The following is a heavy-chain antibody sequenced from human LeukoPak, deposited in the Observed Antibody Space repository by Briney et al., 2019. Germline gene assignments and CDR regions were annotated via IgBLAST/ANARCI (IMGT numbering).Heavy chain of an antibody. CDR3: ARTYGSGSYYGAFDI. CDR2: IYSGGST. J-gene: IGHJ3*02. CDR1: EFTVSSNY. V-gene: IGHV3-53*01. Sequence: GGSLRLSCAASEFTVSSNYMSWVRQAPGKGLEWVSVIYSGGSTYYADSVKGRFTISRDNSKNTLYLQMSSLRAEDTAVYYCARTYGSGSYYGAFDIWGQGTLVTVSS. D-gene: IGHD3-10*01.